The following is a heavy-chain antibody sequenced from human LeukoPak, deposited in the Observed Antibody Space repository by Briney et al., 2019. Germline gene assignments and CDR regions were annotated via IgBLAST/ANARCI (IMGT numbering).Heavy chain of an antibody. Sequence: GGSLRLSCAASGFTFSSYSMNWVRQAPGKGLEWVSSISSSSSYIYYANSVKGRFTISRDNAKNSLYLQMNSLRAEDTAVYYCAREYYDFWSGYYNYYYYGMDVWGQGTTVTVSS. CDR3: AREYYDFWSGYYNYYYYGMDV. V-gene: IGHV3-21*01. D-gene: IGHD3-3*01. J-gene: IGHJ6*02. CDR1: GFTFSSYS. CDR2: ISSSSSYI.